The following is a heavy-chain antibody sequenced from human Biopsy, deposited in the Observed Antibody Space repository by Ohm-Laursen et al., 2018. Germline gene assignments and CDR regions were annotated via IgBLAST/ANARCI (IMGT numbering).Heavy chain of an antibody. J-gene: IGHJ4*02. CDR1: GDTFSSYE. CDR2: VSGYSGNT. V-gene: IGHV1-18*04. CDR3: ARVTLPLYLDF. Sequence: ASVKVSCKAAGDTFSSYEINWFRQAPGEGLEWMGRVSGYSGNTNYAQRFQGRVTMTTDTSTNTAYMELRSLRADDTAVYYCARVTLPLYLDFWGQGTRVTVSS. D-gene: IGHD3-16*01.